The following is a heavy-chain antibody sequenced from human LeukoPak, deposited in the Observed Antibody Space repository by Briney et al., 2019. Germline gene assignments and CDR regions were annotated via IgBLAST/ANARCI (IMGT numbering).Heavy chain of an antibody. D-gene: IGHD2-2*01. V-gene: IGHV1-2*02. CDR2: VNPNSGST. CDR3: ARDQYCSSTSCYGFGYYYYYLDV. Sequence: ASVKVSCKASGYTFTGYYMRWLRQAPGQGVEWMGWVNPNSGSTGYAQKFQGRVTITRDTSMSTSYMELSNLKSADTAVYYCARDQYCSSTSCYGFGYYYYYLDVWGKGTTVTISS. J-gene: IGHJ6*03. CDR1: GYTFTGYY.